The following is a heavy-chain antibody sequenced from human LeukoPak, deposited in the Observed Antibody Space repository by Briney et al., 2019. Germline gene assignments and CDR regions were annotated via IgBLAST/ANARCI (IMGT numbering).Heavy chain of an antibody. V-gene: IGHV4-34*01. CDR3: ARGTCSGGSCWNWFDP. D-gene: IGHD2-15*01. CDR2: INHSGST. J-gene: IGHJ5*02. CDR1: GGSFSGYY. Sequence: SETLSLTCAVNGGSFSGYYWSWIRQPPGKGLEWIGEINHSGSTNYNPSLKSRVTISVDTSKNQFSLKLSSVTAADTAVYYCARGTCSGGSCWNWFDPWGQGTLVTVSS.